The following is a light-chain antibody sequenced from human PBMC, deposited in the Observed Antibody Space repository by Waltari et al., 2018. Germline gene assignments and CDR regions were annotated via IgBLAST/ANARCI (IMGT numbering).Light chain of an antibody. CDR2: GAS. CDR3: QQYDNWPIT. V-gene: IGKV3-15*01. Sequence: IVMTQSPATLSVSPGQRVTLSCRSSQSVSSSLAWYQQKPGQSPRLLIYGASTRATGSPARFSGSGSGTGFTLTISSLQSEDFALYFCQQYDNWPITFGQGTRLEIK. CDR1: QSVSSS. J-gene: IGKJ5*01.